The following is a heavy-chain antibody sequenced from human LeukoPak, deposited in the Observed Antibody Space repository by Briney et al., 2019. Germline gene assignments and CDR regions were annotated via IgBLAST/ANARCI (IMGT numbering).Heavy chain of an antibody. CDR1: GFTFSSYS. Sequence: GGSLRLSCAASGFTFSSYSMNWVRQAPGKGLVWVSRINSDGSSTSYADSVKGRFTNSRDNAKNTLYLQMNSLRAEDTAVYYCASVPYSSSWYYFDYWGQGTLVTVSS. CDR2: INSDGSST. D-gene: IGHD6-13*01. CDR3: ASVPYSSSWYYFDY. J-gene: IGHJ4*02. V-gene: IGHV3-74*01.